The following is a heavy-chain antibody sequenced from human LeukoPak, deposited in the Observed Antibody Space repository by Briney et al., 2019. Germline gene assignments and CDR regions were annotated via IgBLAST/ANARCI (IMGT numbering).Heavy chain of an antibody. J-gene: IGHJ4*02. V-gene: IGHV3-30*02. CDR3: AKGGYDYVWGKFDY. D-gene: IGHD3-16*01. CDR2: IRYDGSNK. Sequence: GRSLRLSCAASGFTFSSYGMHWVRRAPGKGLEWVAFIRYDGSNKYYADSVKGRFTISRDNSKNTLYLQMNSLRAEDTAVYYCAKGGYDYVWGKFDYWGQGTLVTVSS. CDR1: GFTFSSYG.